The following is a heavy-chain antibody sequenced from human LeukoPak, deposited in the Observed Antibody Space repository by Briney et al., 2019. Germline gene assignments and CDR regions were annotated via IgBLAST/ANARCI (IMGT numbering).Heavy chain of an antibody. CDR3: ATLAYYDILTGYYNTNWYFDL. Sequence: ASVKVSCKASGYTFNTYGITWVRQAPGQGLEWMGWISPYNSDTNTKYAQNLQGRVTMTEDTSTDTAYMELSSLRSEDTAVYYCATLAYYDILTGYYNTNWYFDLWGRGTLVTVSS. V-gene: IGHV1-18*01. CDR1: GYTFNTYG. CDR2: ISPYNSDTNT. J-gene: IGHJ2*01. D-gene: IGHD3-9*01.